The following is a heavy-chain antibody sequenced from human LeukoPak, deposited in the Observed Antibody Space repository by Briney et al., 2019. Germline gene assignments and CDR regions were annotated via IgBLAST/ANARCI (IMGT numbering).Heavy chain of an antibody. CDR2: ISAYNGHT. CDR1: GYTFTSYG. J-gene: IGHJ6*02. Sequence: ASVKVSFKSSGYTFTSYGISWVRQPPGQGHEWMGWISAYNGHTNYAQKLKGRVTMTTDTSTSTAYMELRSMRSDDTAVYYCATAPGGPLWFGELSHGMDVWGQGTTVTVSS. D-gene: IGHD3-10*01. CDR3: ATAPGGPLWFGELSHGMDV. V-gene: IGHV1-18*01.